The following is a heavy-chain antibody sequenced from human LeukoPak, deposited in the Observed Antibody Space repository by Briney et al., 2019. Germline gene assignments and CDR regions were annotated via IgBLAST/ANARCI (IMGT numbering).Heavy chain of an antibody. D-gene: IGHD5-24*01. CDR1: GFTFSSYA. J-gene: IGHJ4*02. CDR2: ITAGGSDT. CDR3: EDGYMYYFDN. Sequence: GGSLRLSCAASGFTFSSYAMSWVRQAPGKGLECISYITAGGSDTYYADSVKGRFTVSRDNAKNSLYLQMNSLRPDDTAVYAREDGYMYYFDNWGQGTLVTVSS. V-gene: IGHV3-21*05.